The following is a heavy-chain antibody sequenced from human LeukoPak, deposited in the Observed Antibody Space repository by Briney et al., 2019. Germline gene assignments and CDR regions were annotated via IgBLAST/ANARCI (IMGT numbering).Heavy chain of an antibody. CDR1: GFTLSNYN. V-gene: IGHV3-21*01. D-gene: IGHD2-8*01. Sequence: GGSLRLSCAASGFTLSNYNMNWVRQAPGKGLEWVSSISSSSSYIYYADSVKGRFTISRHNAKNSLYLQMNSLSAEDTALYYCARNMLGYNYHYMDVWGKGTTVTVSS. J-gene: IGHJ6*03. CDR3: ARNMLGYNYHYMDV. CDR2: ISSSSSYI.